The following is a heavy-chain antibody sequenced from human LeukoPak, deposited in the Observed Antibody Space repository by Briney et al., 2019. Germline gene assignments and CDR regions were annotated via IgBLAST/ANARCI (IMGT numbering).Heavy chain of an antibody. CDR1: GYTFTSYG. D-gene: IGHD3-22*01. Sequence: GASVKVSCKASGYTFTSYGISWVRQAPGQGLEWMGIINPSGGSTSYAQKFQGRVTMTRDTSTSTVYMELSSLRSEDTAVYYCARDPSRIKYYYDSSGHYYFDYWGQGTLVTVSS. CDR3: ARDPSRIKYYYDSSGHYYFDY. CDR2: INPSGGST. J-gene: IGHJ4*02. V-gene: IGHV1-46*01.